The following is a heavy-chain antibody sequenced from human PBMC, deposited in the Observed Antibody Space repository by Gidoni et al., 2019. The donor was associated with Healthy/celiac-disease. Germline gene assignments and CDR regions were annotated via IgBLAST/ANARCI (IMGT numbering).Heavy chain of an antibody. Sequence: QLQLQESGPGLVKPSETLSLTCTVSGGSISSSSYYWGWIRQPPGKGLEWIGSIYYSGSTYYNPSLKSRVTISVDTSKNQCSLKRSSVTAADTAVYYCARGAAYGDYGQVDYWGQGTLVTVSS. CDR1: GGSISSSSYY. V-gene: IGHV4-39*01. D-gene: IGHD4-17*01. J-gene: IGHJ4*02. CDR2: IYYSGST. CDR3: ARGAAYGDYGQVDY.